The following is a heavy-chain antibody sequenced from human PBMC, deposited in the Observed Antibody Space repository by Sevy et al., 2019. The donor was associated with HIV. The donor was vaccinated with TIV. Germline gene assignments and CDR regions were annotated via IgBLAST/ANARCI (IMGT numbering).Heavy chain of an antibody. J-gene: IGHJ2*01. V-gene: IGHV4-39*02. D-gene: IGHD6-19*01. CDR2: IYNTGST. CDR1: GGSIRINSYY. Sequence: SETLSLTCTVSGGSIRINSYYWGWVRQPPGKGLEWIRSIYNTGSTSYNPSLKSRVTISVDTSKNNFSLRLTSVTAADTAVYYCATPRGTDWYEGAGGYFDLWGRGTLVTVSS. CDR3: ATPRGTDWYEGAGGYFDL.